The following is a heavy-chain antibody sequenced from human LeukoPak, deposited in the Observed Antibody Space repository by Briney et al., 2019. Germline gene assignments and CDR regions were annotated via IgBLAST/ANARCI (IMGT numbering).Heavy chain of an antibody. CDR3: ARAQFYHDSSTYGPDY. CDR2: IYGGGST. J-gene: IGHJ4*02. Sequence: GGSLRLSCAASGFTVSSNYMSWVRQAPGKGLEWVSVIYGGGSTYYADSVKGRFSISRDTSKNAVYLQINSLRAEDTAVYYCARAQFYHDSSTYGPDYWGQGTLVTVPS. CDR1: GFTVSSNY. D-gene: IGHD3-22*01. V-gene: IGHV3-53*01.